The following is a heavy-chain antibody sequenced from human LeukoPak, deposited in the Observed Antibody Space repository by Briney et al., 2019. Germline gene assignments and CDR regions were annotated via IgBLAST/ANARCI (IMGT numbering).Heavy chain of an antibody. CDR2: ISSDGSTI. CDR3: ARDSRGAFDI. CDR1: GFTFSDYY. D-gene: IGHD3-10*01. Sequence: GGSLRLPCAASGFTFSDYYINWIRQAPGKGLEWISYISSDGSTIYSADSVKGRFTISRDNAKHSLYLQMNSLRAEDTAVYYCARDSRGAFDIWGQGTMVTVSS. J-gene: IGHJ3*02. V-gene: IGHV3-11*01.